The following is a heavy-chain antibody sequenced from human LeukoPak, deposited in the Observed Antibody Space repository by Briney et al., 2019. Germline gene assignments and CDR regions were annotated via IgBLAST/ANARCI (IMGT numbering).Heavy chain of an antibody. J-gene: IGHJ5*02. CDR2: INHSGST. CDR3: ARPYCSSTSCLGGFDP. D-gene: IGHD2-2*01. CDR1: GGSFSGYY. Sequence: PSETLSLTCAVYGGSFSGYYWSWIRQPPGKGLEWIGEINHSGSTNYNPSLRSRVTISVDTSKNQFSLKLSSMTAADTAVYFCARPYCSSTSCLGGFDPWGQGTLVTVSS. V-gene: IGHV4-34*01.